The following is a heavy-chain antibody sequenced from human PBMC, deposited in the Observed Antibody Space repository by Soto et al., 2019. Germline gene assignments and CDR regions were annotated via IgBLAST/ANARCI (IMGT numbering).Heavy chain of an antibody. Sequence: SETLSLTGAVSDYSISSGYYWGWIRQPPGKGLEWIGSMSHSGRTYYKASLKSRVTIAGDTSQNQFSLKLRSVTAADTAVYYCARDYGSGPNYDFWSGYRYFDYWGQGILVTVSS. J-gene: IGHJ4*02. V-gene: IGHV4-38-2*02. CDR3: ARDYGSGPNYDFWSGYRYFDY. CDR1: DYSISSGYY. CDR2: MSHSGRT. D-gene: IGHD3-3*01.